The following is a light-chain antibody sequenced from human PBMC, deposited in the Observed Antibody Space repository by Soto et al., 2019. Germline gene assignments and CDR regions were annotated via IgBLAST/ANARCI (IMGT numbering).Light chain of an antibody. Sequence: QSVLTQPPSASGSPGQSVTISCTGTSIDVGAYNYVSWYQQYPGKAPKLMIYEVSKRPSGVPDRFSGSKSGKTASLTVSGLQPEDEADYYCTSYAGSNIWVFGGGTKLNVL. V-gene: IGLV2-8*01. CDR1: SIDVGAYNY. J-gene: IGLJ3*02. CDR2: EVS. CDR3: TSYAGSNIWV.